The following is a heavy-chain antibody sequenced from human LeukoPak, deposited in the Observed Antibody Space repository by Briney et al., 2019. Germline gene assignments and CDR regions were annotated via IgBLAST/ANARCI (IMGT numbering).Heavy chain of an antibody. CDR3: AKDRLDYYDSSGYDGFDY. CDR1: GFTFSSYG. CDR2: ISYDGSNK. Sequence: GGSLRLSCAASGFTFSSYGMHWVRQAPGKGLEWVAVISYDGSNKYYADSVKGRFTISRDNSKNTLYLQMNSLRAEDTAVYYCAKDRLDYYDSSGYDGFDYWGQGTLVTVSS. D-gene: IGHD3-22*01. V-gene: IGHV3-30*18. J-gene: IGHJ4*02.